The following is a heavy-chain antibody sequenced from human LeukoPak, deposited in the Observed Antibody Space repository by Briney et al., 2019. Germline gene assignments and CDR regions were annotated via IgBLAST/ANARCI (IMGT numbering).Heavy chain of an antibody. CDR2: ISDDSSFT. CDR1: GFTFSSYA. D-gene: IGHD5-12*01. V-gene: IGHV3-23*01. J-gene: IGHJ4*02. Sequence: GGSLRLSCAASGFTFSSYAMNWVHQAPGKGLECISTISDDSSFTYYADSVKGRSAISRDDSKNTLYLQMNSLRAEDTAVYYCAKLNIVATGDYWGQGTLVTVSS. CDR3: AKLNIVATGDY.